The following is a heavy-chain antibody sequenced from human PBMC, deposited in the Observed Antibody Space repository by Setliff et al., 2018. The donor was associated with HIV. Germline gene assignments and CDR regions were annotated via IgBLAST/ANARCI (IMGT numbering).Heavy chain of an antibody. D-gene: IGHD3-3*01. CDR2: IIPIFGTT. Sequence: SVKVSCKASGGTFRDSSISWLRQAPGQGLEWLGMIIPIFGTTEYRQKFQDRVTITADENTGTAYMELSSLRAEDTAVYYCARDGTRLLAAMDVWGKGTTVTVSS. V-gene: IGHV1-69*13. CDR3: ARDGTRLLAAMDV. J-gene: IGHJ6*03. CDR1: GGTFRDSS.